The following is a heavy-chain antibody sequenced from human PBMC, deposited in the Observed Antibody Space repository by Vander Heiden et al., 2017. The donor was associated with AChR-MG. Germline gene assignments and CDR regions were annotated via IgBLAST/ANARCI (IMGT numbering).Heavy chain of an antibody. D-gene: IGHD3-10*01. V-gene: IGHV1-69*04. Sequence: QVQLVQSGAEAKKPGSSVKVSCKASGCTFGSYAIRWVRQTPGKVLEWRGRIIPIMGIANYTQKFQDRVTIAADKSTSTAYMELSSLKSEDTAVYYCARSGSGSYYNGFDPWGQGTLVTVSS. J-gene: IGHJ5*01. CDR3: ARSGSGSYYNGFDP. CDR1: GCTFGSYA. CDR2: IIPIMGIA.